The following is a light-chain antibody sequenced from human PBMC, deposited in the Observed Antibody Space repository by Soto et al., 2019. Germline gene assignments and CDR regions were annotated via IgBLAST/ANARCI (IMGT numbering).Light chain of an antibody. CDR3: CTYAGSYTPLV. CDR2: DVS. CDR1: SSDVGGYNY. Sequence: QSALTQPRSVSGAPGQAVTISCTGTSSDVGGYNYVSWYQQNPGKAPKLMIYDVSKRPSGVPDRFSGSKSGNTASLTISGLQAEDEADYYCCTYAGSYTPLVFGPGTKLTVL. J-gene: IGLJ1*01. V-gene: IGLV2-11*01.